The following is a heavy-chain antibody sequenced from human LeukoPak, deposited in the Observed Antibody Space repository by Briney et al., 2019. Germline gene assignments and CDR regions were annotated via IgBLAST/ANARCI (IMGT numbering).Heavy chain of an antibody. J-gene: IGHJ4*02. CDR3: ARDAGSYSDY. CDR2: IWYDGSNK. D-gene: IGHD1-26*01. Sequence: GGSLRLSCAASGFTFNSYGMHWVRQAPGKGLEWVAVIWYDGSNKYYADSVKGRFTISRDNSRNTLYLQMNSLRAEDTAVYYCARDAGSYSDYWGQGTLVTVSS. V-gene: IGHV3-33*01. CDR1: GFTFNSYG.